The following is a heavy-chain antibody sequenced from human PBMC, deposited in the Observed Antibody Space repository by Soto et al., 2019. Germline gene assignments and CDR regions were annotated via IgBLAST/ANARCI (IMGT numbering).Heavy chain of an antibody. CDR2: IHYSGTT. D-gene: IGHD2-8*01. J-gene: IGHJ4*02. Sequence: SETLSLTCTFSGTSLSIYYWNWIRQPPGKGLEWIANIHYSGTTNYHPSLASRVTLSVDTSKKQFSLKMTSVTAADRAMYFCARYNSYAIDYWGRGTLVTVSS. CDR3: ARYNSYAIDY. CDR1: GTSLSIYY. V-gene: IGHV4-59*01.